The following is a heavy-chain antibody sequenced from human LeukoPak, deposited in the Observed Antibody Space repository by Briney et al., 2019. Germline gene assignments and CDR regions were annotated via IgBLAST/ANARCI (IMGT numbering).Heavy chain of an antibody. D-gene: IGHD3-10*01. CDR1: GFTFSSYW. J-gene: IGHJ6*03. CDR3: ARDGMVRGVITYYYYYYMDV. V-gene: IGHV3-7*01. CDR2: IKQDGSEK. Sequence: GGSLRLSCAASGFTFSSYWMSWVRQAPGKGLEWVANIKQDGSEKYYVDSVKGRFTISRDNAKNSLYLQMNSLRAGDTAVYYCARDGMVRGVITYYYYYYMDVWGKGTTVTISS.